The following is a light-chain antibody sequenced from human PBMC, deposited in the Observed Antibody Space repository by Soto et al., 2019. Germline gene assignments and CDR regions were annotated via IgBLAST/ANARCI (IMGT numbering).Light chain of an antibody. CDR1: SSDIGGYDH. CDR2: EVT. V-gene: IGLV2-8*01. CDR3: GSFAGPVWV. Sequence: TQPPSASGSPGQSVTISCTGTSSDIGGYDHVSWYRQDPGKAPKVMIYEVTKRPSGVPDRFSGSKAGNTASLTVFGLQAEDEANYYCGSFAGPVWVFGGGTQLTVL. J-gene: IGLJ3*02.